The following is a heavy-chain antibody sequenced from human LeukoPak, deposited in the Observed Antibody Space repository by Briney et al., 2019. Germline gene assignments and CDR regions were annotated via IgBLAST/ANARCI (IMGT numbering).Heavy chain of an antibody. Sequence: SETLSLTCAVYGGSFSGYYWSWIRQPPGKGLEWIGEINHSGSTNYNPSLKSRVTISVDTSKNQFSLKLSSVTAADTAVYYCAKLWYDGDSYYFDYWGQGTLVTVSS. CDR2: INHSGST. CDR3: AKLWYDGDSYYFDY. CDR1: GGSFSGYY. V-gene: IGHV4-34*01. D-gene: IGHD5-18*01. J-gene: IGHJ4*02.